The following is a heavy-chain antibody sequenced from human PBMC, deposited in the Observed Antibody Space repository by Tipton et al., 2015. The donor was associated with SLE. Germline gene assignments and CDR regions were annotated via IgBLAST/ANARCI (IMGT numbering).Heavy chain of an antibody. CDR2: INPYNGKT. V-gene: IGHV1-18*01. CDR3: ASISAAYYHAFDI. CDR1: GYTFSSYG. J-gene: IGHJ3*02. D-gene: IGHD3-10*01. Sequence: QSGPEVKKPGASVRVSCKGSGYTFSSYGISWVRQAPGQGLEWIGWINPYNGKTNYLQKFQGRVTMTTDTSTSTASMDLRSLRFDDTAVYYCASISAAYYHAFDIWGQGTLVSVSS.